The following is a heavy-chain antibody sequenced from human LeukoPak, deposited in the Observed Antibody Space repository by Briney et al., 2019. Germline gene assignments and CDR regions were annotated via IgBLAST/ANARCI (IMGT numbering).Heavy chain of an antibody. CDR3: ARVGEPEYSSSSSGFDY. Sequence: ASVKVSCKASGGTFSSYAISWVRQAPGQGLEWMGGIIPIFGTANYAQKFQGRVTITADESTSTAYMELSSLRSEDTAVYYCARVGEPEYSSSSSGFDYWGQGTLVTVSS. V-gene: IGHV1-69*13. CDR2: IIPIFGTA. J-gene: IGHJ4*02. D-gene: IGHD6-6*01. CDR1: GGTFSSYA.